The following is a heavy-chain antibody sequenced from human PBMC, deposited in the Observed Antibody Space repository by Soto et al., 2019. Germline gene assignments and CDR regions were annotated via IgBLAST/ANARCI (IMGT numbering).Heavy chain of an antibody. CDR2: INAGNGNT. J-gene: IGHJ4*02. CDR3: ARGGVGYYDSSGYFLPPNY. D-gene: IGHD3-22*01. CDR1: GYTFTSYA. V-gene: IGHV1-3*01. Sequence: ASVKVSCKASGYTFTSYAMHWVRQAPGQRLEWMGWINAGNGNTKYSQKFQGRVTITRDTSASTAYMELSSLRSEDTAVYYCARGGVGYYDSSGYFLPPNYWGQGTLVTVYS.